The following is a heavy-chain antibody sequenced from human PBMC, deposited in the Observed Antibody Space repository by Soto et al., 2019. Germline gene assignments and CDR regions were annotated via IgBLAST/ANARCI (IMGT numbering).Heavy chain of an antibody. CDR1: GGTLNSYT. Sequence: QVQLLQSGAEVKRPGSSMKVSCKASGGTLNSYTISWVRQAPGQGPEWMGRIITILNTPEYAQKFQDRVTITADTSTNTAYKELRTLESEDTAIYYCATGGDCRGGSCYSKFDYWGQGTLVTVSS. V-gene: IGHV1-69*08. CDR3: ATGGDCRGGSCYSKFDY. CDR2: IITILNTP. D-gene: IGHD2-15*01. J-gene: IGHJ4*02.